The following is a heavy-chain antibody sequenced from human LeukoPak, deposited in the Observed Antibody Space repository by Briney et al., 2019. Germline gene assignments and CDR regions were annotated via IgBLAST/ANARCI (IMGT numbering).Heavy chain of an antibody. CDR3: ARDDGDFWSGYRY. Sequence: SETLSLTCTVSGGSISPYYWSWIRQPPGKGLEWIGYIYYSGSTYYNPSLKSRVTISVDTSKNQFSLKLSSVTAADTAVYYCARDDGDFWSGYRYWGQGTLVTVSS. V-gene: IGHV4-59*12. J-gene: IGHJ4*02. CDR1: GGSISPYY. D-gene: IGHD3-3*01. CDR2: IYYSGST.